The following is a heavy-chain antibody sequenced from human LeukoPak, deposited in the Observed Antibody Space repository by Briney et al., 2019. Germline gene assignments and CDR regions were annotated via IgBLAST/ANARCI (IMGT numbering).Heavy chain of an antibody. D-gene: IGHD6-13*01. Sequence: GGSLRLSCAASGFTFSNYAMSCVRQAPGKGLEWVAGVTGSGTNRYYADSVKGRCIVSRDNSKNTVSLQMNRLRADDTALYYCAKNRYSLNWYGFDPWGQGALVIVSS. CDR3: AKNRYSLNWYGFDP. V-gene: IGHV3-23*01. J-gene: IGHJ5*02. CDR2: VTGSGTNR. CDR1: GFTFSNYA.